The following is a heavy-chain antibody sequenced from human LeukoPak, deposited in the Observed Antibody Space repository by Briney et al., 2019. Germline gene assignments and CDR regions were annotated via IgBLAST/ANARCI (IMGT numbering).Heavy chain of an antibody. CDR2: IIPILGIA. CDR1: GGTFSSYA. J-gene: IGHJ4*02. V-gene: IGHV1-69*04. D-gene: IGHD5-24*01. Sequence: SVKVSCKASGGTFSSYAIGWVRQAPGQGLEWMGRIIPILGIANHAQKFQGRVTITADKSTSTAYMELSSLRSADTAVYYCARDERDGYSLRYWGQGTLVTVSS. CDR3: ARDERDGYSLRY.